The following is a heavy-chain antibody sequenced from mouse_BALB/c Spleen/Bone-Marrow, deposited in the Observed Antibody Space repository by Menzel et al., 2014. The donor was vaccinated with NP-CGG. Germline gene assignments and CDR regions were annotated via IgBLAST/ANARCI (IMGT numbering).Heavy chain of an antibody. D-gene: IGHD1-1*01. J-gene: IGHJ2*01. Sequence: EVQLVESGGGLVQPGGSLKLSCAASGFDFSRYWMSWVRQAPGKGLEWIGEINPDSSTINYTPSLKDKFIISRDNAKNTLYLRLNKVRSEDTALYYCARLDCYGYLNYWGQGTTLTVSS. V-gene: IGHV4-1*02. CDR3: ARLDCYGYLNY. CDR1: GFDFSRYW. CDR2: INPDSSTI.